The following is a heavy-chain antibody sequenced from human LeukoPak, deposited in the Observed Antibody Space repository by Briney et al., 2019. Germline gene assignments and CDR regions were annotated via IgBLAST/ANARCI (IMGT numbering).Heavy chain of an antibody. V-gene: IGHV3-64*01. J-gene: IGHJ4*02. Sequence: GGSLRLSCAASGFTFSSYAMHWVRQAPGKGLEYVSAISSDGGSTYYANSVKGRFTVYRDNSKNTLYLQMGSLRAEDMAVYYCARVTGPRGGRPEYWGQGTLVTVSS. CDR1: GFTFSSYA. CDR3: ARVTGPRGGRPEY. CDR2: ISSDGGST. D-gene: IGHD3-10*01.